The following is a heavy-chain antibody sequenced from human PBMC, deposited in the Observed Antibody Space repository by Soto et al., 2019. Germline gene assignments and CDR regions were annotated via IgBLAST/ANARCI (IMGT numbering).Heavy chain of an antibody. CDR2: IYYRGST. Sequence: WTWIRQPPGKGLEWIGYIYYRGSTNYNPSLTSRVTISVDTSKNQFSLKLSSVTAADTAVYYCARGYDYGDYWGQGTLVTVSS. CDR3: ARGYDYGDY. D-gene: IGHD2-15*01. J-gene: IGHJ4*02. V-gene: IGHV4-59*01.